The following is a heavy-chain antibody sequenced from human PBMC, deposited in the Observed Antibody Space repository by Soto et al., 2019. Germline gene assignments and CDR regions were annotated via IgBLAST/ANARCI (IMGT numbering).Heavy chain of an antibody. D-gene: IGHD4-17*01. V-gene: IGHV1-3*01. CDR1: GYTFTNYA. CDR3: ARPQGEDYGDYYFDF. Sequence: ASVKVSCKASGYTFTNYAVHWVSQAPEQRLEWMGWINAGNGNTKYSKKFQGRVTMTRDTSASTAYMELSRLTSGDTAVYYCARPQGEDYGDYYFDFWGPGTLVTVSS. CDR2: INAGNGNT. J-gene: IGHJ4*02.